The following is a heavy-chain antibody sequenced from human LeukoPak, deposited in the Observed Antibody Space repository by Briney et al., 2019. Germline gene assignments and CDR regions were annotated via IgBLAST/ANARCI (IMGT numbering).Heavy chain of an antibody. D-gene: IGHD2-2*01. V-gene: IGHV3-48*01. Sequence: GSLRLSCAASGFTFSSYSMNWVRQAPGKGLEWVSYISSSSSTIYYADSVKGRFTISRDNAKNSLYLQMNSLRAEDTAVYYCARVGIVVVPAADYWGQGTLVTVSS. J-gene: IGHJ4*02. CDR2: ISSSSSTI. CDR1: GFTFSSYS. CDR3: ARVGIVVVPAADY.